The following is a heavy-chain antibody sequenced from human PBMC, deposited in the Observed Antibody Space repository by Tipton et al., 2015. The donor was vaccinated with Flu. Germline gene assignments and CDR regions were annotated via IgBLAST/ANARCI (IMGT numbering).Heavy chain of an antibody. Sequence: WGWIRQPPGKGLEWIGSIYHSGSTYYNPSLKSRVTISVDTSKNQFSLKLSSVTAADTAVYYCARHGYYDILTGYYSWFDPWGQGTLVTVSS. CDR3: ARHGYYDILTGYYSWFDP. V-gene: IGHV4-38-2*01. D-gene: IGHD3-9*01. CDR2: IYHSGST. J-gene: IGHJ5*02.